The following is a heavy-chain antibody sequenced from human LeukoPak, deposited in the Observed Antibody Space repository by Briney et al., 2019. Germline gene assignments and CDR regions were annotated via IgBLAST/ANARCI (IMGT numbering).Heavy chain of an antibody. CDR2: ISGSGGST. CDR3: ADYGVASYRFRVDY. V-gene: IGHV3-23*01. CDR1: GFTFSNAW. J-gene: IGHJ4*02. D-gene: IGHD4-17*01. Sequence: PGGSLRLSCAASGFTFSNAWMNWVRQAPGKGLEWVSAISGSGGSTYYADSVKGRFTISRDNSKNTLYLQMNSLRAEDTAVYYCADYGVASYRFRVDYWGQGTLVTVSS.